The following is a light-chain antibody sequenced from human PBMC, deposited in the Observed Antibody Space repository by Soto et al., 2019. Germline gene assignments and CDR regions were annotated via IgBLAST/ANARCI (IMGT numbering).Light chain of an antibody. CDR1: QSVSSH. J-gene: IGKJ2*01. CDR3: HQRINWPRP. CDR2: DAS. V-gene: IGKV3-11*01. Sequence: DIVLTQSPATLSLSPGERATLSCRASQSVSSHLAWYQQKLGQAPRLLIYDASNRATGIPGTFTGSGSGTDFPLTISSLGPEDSAVYYCHQRINWPRPFRQGTKLEIK.